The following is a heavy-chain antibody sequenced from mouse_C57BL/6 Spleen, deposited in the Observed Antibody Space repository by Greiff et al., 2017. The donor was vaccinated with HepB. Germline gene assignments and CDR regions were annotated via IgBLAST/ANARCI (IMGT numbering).Heavy chain of an antibody. Sequence: VQLQQSGPELVKPGASVKMSCKASGYTFTDYNMHWVKQSHGKSLEWIGYINPNNGGTSYNQKFKGKATLTVNKTYRTAYMELRSLTSEDSAVYYCARWDYSNYDYAMDYWGQGTSVTVSS. CDR2: INPNNGGT. CDR1: GYTFTDYN. D-gene: IGHD2-5*01. J-gene: IGHJ4*01. CDR3: ARWDYSNYDYAMDY. V-gene: IGHV1-22*01.